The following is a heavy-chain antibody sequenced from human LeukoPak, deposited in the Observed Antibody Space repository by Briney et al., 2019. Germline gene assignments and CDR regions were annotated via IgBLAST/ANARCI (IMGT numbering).Heavy chain of an antibody. V-gene: IGHV4-34*01. Sequence: SETLSLTRAVYGGSFSGYYWSWIRQPPGKGLEWIGEINHSGSTNYNPSLKSRVTISVDTSKNQFSLKLSSVTAADTAVYYCARGPRCSGYYIHWGQGTLVTVSS. CDR2: INHSGST. J-gene: IGHJ4*02. CDR3: ARGPRCSGYYIH. CDR1: GGSFSGYY. D-gene: IGHD3-22*01.